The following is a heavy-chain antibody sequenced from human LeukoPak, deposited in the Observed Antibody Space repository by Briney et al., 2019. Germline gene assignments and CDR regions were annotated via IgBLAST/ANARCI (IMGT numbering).Heavy chain of an antibody. CDR3: AKGVGYSYGFDY. CDR2: ISGSGGST. Sequence: GGSLRLSCAASGFTFSSYAMSWVRQAPGKGLEWVSAISGSGGSTYYADSVKGRFTISRDNSKNTLYPQMNSLRAEDTAVYYCAKGVGYSYGFDYWGQGTLVTVSS. J-gene: IGHJ4*02. CDR1: GFTFSSYA. V-gene: IGHV3-23*01. D-gene: IGHD5-18*01.